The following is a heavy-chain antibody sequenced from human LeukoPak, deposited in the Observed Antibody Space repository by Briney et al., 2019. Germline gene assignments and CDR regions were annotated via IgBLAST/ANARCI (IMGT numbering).Heavy chain of an antibody. V-gene: IGHV4-59*01. D-gene: IGHD3-22*01. Sequence: TSSETLSLTCTVSGGSISSYYWSWIRQPPGKGLEWIGYIYYSGSTNYNPSLKSRVTISVDTSKNQFSLKLSSVTAADTAVYYCARDGPYYYDSSGLRGAFDIWGQGTMVTVSS. CDR2: IYYSGST. CDR3: ARDGPYYYDSSGLRGAFDI. CDR1: GGSISSYY. J-gene: IGHJ3*02.